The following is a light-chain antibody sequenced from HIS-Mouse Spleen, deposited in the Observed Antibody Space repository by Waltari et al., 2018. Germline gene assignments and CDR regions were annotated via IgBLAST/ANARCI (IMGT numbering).Light chain of an antibody. V-gene: IGLV1-44*01. J-gene: IGLJ3*02. Sequence: QSVLTQPPSASGTPGQRVTISCSGSSSNIGRNTVNWYQQLPGTAPKPLIYSNNQRPSGVPDRFSGSKSGTSASLAISGLQSEDEADYYCAAWDDSLNAWVFGGGTKLTVL. CDR3: AAWDDSLNAWV. CDR1: SSNIGRNT. CDR2: SNN.